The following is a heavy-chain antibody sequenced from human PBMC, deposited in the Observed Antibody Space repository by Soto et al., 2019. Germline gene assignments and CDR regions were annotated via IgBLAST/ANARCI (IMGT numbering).Heavy chain of an antibody. CDR1: GGTFSSYA. D-gene: IGHD3-22*01. CDR2: IIPIFGTA. Sequence: SVKVSCKASGGTFSSYAISWVRQATGQGLEWMGGIIPIFGTANYAQKFQGRVTITADESTSTAYMELSSLRSEDTAVYYCARAPDYYDSSGYWGNWFDPWGQGTLVTVSS. J-gene: IGHJ5*02. CDR3: ARAPDYYDSSGYWGNWFDP. V-gene: IGHV1-69*13.